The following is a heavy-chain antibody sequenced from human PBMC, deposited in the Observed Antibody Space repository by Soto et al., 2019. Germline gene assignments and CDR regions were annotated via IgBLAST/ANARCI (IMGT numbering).Heavy chain of an antibody. CDR1: GYSISSGFY. CDR3: ARDVQGYFDF. V-gene: IGHV4-38-2*02. CDR2: IYHRGNT. J-gene: IGHJ4*02. Sequence: SETLSLTCAVSGYSISSGFYWGWIRQPPGKGLEWIGTIYHRGNTYYNPSLTSRVTMSVDTSKNQFSLKLTSVTAADTAVYFCARDVQGYFDFWGPGTQVTVSS.